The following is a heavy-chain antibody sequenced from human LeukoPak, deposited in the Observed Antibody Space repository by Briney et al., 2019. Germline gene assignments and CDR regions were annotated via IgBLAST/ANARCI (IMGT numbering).Heavy chain of an antibody. Sequence: SETLSLTCTVSGSISSYYWSWIRQPPGKGLEWIGYIYTSGSTNYNPSLTSPVTISVDTSKNQFSLDLSSVTAADTAVYYCARQKCTSTSCLTKNAFDIWGQGTMVTVSS. CDR2: IYTSGST. CDR3: ARQKCTSTSCLTKNAFDI. J-gene: IGHJ3*02. V-gene: IGHV4-4*09. CDR1: GSISSYY. D-gene: IGHD2-2*01.